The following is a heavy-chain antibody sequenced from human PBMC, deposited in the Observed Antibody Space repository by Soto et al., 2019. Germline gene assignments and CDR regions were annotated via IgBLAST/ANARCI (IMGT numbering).Heavy chain of an antibody. D-gene: IGHD3-10*01. Sequence: PGGSLRLSCAASGFTFSSYAMSWVRQAPGKGLEWVSAISGSGGSTYYADSVKGRFTISRDNSKNTLYLQMNSLRAEDTAVYYCAPTPTRFGAPVKIDYWGQGTLVTVSS. V-gene: IGHV3-23*01. CDR3: APTPTRFGAPVKIDY. CDR2: ISGSGGST. CDR1: GFTFSSYA. J-gene: IGHJ4*02.